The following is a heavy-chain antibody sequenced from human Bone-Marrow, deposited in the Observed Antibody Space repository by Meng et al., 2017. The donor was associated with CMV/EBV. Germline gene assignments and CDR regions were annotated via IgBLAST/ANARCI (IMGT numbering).Heavy chain of an antibody. Sequence: ASVKVSCKASGYTFTSYAMHWVRQAPGQRLEWMGWSNAGNGNTKYSQEFQGRVTITRDTSASTAYMELSSLRSEDTAVYYCARDRGVEGYQLLYWGQGTLVTVSS. CDR2: SNAGNGNT. CDR3: ARDRGVEGYQLLY. D-gene: IGHD2-2*01. V-gene: IGHV1-3*02. CDR1: GYTFTSYA. J-gene: IGHJ4*02.